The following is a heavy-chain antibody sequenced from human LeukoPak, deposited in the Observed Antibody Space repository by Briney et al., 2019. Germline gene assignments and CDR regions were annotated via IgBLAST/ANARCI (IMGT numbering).Heavy chain of an antibody. V-gene: IGHV4-38-2*02. Sequence: SETLSLTCTVSGYSISSGYYWGWIRQPPGKGLEWIGSIYHSGSTNYNPSLKSRVTISVDTSKNQFSLKLSSVTAADTAVYYCARVSLYYYGSSLDYWGQGTLVTVSS. D-gene: IGHD3-10*01. J-gene: IGHJ4*02. CDR2: IYHSGST. CDR3: ARVSLYYYGSSLDY. CDR1: GYSISSGYY.